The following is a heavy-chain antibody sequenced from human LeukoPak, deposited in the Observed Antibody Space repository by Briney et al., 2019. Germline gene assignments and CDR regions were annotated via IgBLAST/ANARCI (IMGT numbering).Heavy chain of an antibody. CDR2: IGATDGSK. CDR3: AREWVRGDYGLDY. J-gene: IGHJ4*02. V-gene: IGHV3-48*02. Sequence: GGSLRLSCAASGFTFSAYSMNWVRQAPGKGLEWVSYIGATDGSKYYADSVKGRFSISRDNAKNSLYLQMNSLRDEDTAVYYCAREWVRGDYGLDYWGQGTLVTVSS. CDR1: GFTFSAYS. D-gene: IGHD4-17*01.